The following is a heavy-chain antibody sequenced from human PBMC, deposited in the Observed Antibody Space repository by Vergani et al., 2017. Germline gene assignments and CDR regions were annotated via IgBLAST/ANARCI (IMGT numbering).Heavy chain of an antibody. Sequence: QVHLVQSGAEVKKPGTSVKVSCKASGYTFSDYYMHWVRQAPGQGLEWMGWINTNSGGTNYAQKLQGRVTMTRDTSISTAYMELSRLRSDDTAVYYCARDLSAVPDVDWFDPWAREPWSPSPQ. CDR3: ARDLSAVPDVDWFDP. J-gene: IGHJ5*02. V-gene: IGHV1-2*02. D-gene: IGHD2-2*01. CDR2: INTNSGGT. CDR1: GYTFSDYY.